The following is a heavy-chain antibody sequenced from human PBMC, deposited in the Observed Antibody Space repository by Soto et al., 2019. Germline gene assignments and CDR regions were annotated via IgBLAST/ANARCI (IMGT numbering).Heavy chain of an antibody. CDR3: ARTVLGPDLLADSFVDYYYYMDV. CDR1: GGSISSSSYY. D-gene: IGHD3-9*01. V-gene: IGHV4-39*01. Sequence: LSLTCTVSGGSISSSSYYWGWIRQPPGKGLEWIGSIYYSGSTYYNPSLKSRVTISVDTSKNQFSLKLNSVTAADTAVYYCARTVLGPDLLADSFVDYYYYMDVWGQGTTVTVSS. J-gene: IGHJ6*03. CDR2: IYYSGST.